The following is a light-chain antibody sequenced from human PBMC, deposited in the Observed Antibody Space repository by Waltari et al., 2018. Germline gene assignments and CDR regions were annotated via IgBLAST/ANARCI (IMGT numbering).Light chain of an antibody. Sequence: DIQMTQSPSSVSASVGDRVTITCRASQDISSWLAWYQQKPRKAPNRPIYAASSLQSGLPSRFSGSGSGTHFTLTISSLQPEDFATYYCQQANSFPRTFGQGTRLEMK. CDR3: QQANSFPRT. J-gene: IGKJ5*01. CDR1: QDISSW. CDR2: AAS. V-gene: IGKV1-12*01.